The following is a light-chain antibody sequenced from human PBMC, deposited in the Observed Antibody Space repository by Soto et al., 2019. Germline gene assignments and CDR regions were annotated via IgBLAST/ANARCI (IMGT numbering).Light chain of an antibody. CDR2: GVS. Sequence: QPVLTQPASVSGSPGQSVTISCTGTSSDVGGYNYVSWYQHHPGKAPKLMLYGVSDRPSGISNRFSGSKSGNTASLTISGLQAEDEADYYCGSYTSSNTLIFGGGTKLTVL. J-gene: IGLJ2*01. CDR1: SSDVGGYNY. CDR3: GSYTSSNTLI. V-gene: IGLV2-14*01.